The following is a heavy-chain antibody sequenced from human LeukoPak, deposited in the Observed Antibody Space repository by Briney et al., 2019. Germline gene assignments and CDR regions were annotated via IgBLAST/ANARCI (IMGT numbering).Heavy chain of an antibody. CDR3: ASGLSIDY. CDR1: GGSISTTGYY. Sequence: SETLSLTCTVSGGSISTTGYYWGWIRQTPGKGLEWIGNIYYSGSTYYNPSLKSRVTISLDTSKNQFSLKLSSVTAADTAVYYCASGLSIDYWGQGTLVTVSS. J-gene: IGHJ4*02. CDR2: IYYSGST. V-gene: IGHV4-39*07.